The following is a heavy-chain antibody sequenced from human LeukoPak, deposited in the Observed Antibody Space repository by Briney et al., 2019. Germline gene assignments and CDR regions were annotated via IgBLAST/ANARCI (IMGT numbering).Heavy chain of an antibody. CDR3: ARVSDYDFWSGYTSGLNWFDP. Sequence: ASVKVSCKASGYTFTGYYMHWVRQAPGQGLEWMGWINPNSGGTNYAQKFQGRVTMTRDTSISTAYMELSRLRSDDTAVYYCARVSDYDFWSGYTSGLNWFDPWGQGTLVTVSS. CDR2: INPNSGGT. V-gene: IGHV1-2*02. J-gene: IGHJ5*02. CDR1: GYTFTGYY. D-gene: IGHD3-3*01.